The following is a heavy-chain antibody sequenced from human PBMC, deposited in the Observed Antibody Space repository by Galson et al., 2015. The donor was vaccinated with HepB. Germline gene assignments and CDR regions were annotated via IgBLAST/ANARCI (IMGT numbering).Heavy chain of an antibody. D-gene: IGHD6-25*01. CDR3: VREMAIAAPAAFDY. J-gene: IGHJ4*02. CDR2: ISSGGSYI. Sequence: SLRLSCAASGFTFTGYAMNWVRQPPGRGLEWISSISSGGSYIYYADSVKGRFIISRDNSKSMVYLQMNNLRADDTAMYYCVREMAIAAPAAFDYWGRGTLVTGSS. V-gene: IGHV3-21*01. CDR1: GFTFTGYA.